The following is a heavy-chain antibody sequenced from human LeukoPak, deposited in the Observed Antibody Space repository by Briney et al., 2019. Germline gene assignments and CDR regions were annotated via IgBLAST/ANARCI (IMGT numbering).Heavy chain of an antibody. CDR2: IIPIFGTA. Sequence: ASVKVSCKASGGTFSSYAIGWVRQAPGQGLEWMGGIIPIFGTANYAQKFQGRVTITTDESTSTAYMELSSLRSEDTAVYYCARAPATVPFGFGYWGQGTLVTVSS. D-gene: IGHD3-3*01. J-gene: IGHJ4*02. CDR1: GGTFSSYA. CDR3: ARAPATVPFGFGY. V-gene: IGHV1-69*05.